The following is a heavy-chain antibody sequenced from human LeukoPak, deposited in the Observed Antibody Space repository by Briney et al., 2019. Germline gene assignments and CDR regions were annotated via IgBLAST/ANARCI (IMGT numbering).Heavy chain of an antibody. CDR1: GFTFSSYG. V-gene: IGHV3-30*02. CDR2: IRYDGSNK. CDR3: ATDPATVGITTRDF. J-gene: IGHJ4*02. D-gene: IGHD1-26*01. Sequence: GGSLRLSCAASGFTFSSYGMHWVRQAPGKGLEWVAFIRYDGSNKYYADSVKGRFTISRDNSKSTLYLQMNSLRAEDTAVYYCATDPATVGITTRDFWGQGTLVTVSS.